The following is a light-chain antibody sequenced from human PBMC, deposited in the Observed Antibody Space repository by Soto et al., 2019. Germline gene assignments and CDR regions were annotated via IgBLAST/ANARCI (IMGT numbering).Light chain of an antibody. Sequence: QSVLTQPPSASGSPGQSLTISCTGTSSDVGAHNYVSRYQQNPGKAPKLMLYDVNKRPSGVPDRFSGSKSGNTASLTVSGLQAEDEADYYCSSYAGGNNWVFGGGTKLTVL. J-gene: IGLJ3*02. CDR1: SSDVGAHNY. CDR3: SSYAGGNNWV. CDR2: DVN. V-gene: IGLV2-8*01.